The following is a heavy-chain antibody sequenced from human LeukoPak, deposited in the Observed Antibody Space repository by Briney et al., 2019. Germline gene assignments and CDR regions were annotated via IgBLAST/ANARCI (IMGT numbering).Heavy chain of an antibody. J-gene: IGHJ3*02. CDR3: ARGRGSGWYLDAFDI. CDR1: GGSFSGYY. Sequence: SETLSLNCAVYGGSFSGYYWSWIRQPPGKGLEWIGEINHSGSTNYNPSLKSRVTISVDTSKNQFSLKLSSVTAADTAVYYCARGRGSGWYLDAFDIWGQGTMVTVSS. V-gene: IGHV4-34*01. CDR2: INHSGST. D-gene: IGHD6-19*01.